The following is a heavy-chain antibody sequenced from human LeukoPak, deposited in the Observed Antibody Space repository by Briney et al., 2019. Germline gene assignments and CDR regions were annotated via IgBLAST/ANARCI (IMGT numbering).Heavy chain of an antibody. Sequence: PSETLSLTCAVYGGSFSGYYWSWIRQPPGKGLEWIGEINHSGSTNYNPSLKSRVTISVDTSKNQFSLKLSSVTAADTAVYYCARGGYYDSSGYKRYWGQGILVTVSS. CDR2: INHSGST. V-gene: IGHV4-34*01. J-gene: IGHJ4*02. D-gene: IGHD3-22*01. CDR1: GGSFSGYY. CDR3: ARGGYYDSSGYKRY.